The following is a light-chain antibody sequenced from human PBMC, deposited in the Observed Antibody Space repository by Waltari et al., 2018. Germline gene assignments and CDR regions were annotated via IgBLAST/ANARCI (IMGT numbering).Light chain of an antibody. CDR1: QSVSKW. CDR3: QQYNTFTGS. Sequence: DVQMTQSPSTLSASPGDNVTITCRASQSVSKWVAWYQMKPEQAPKLLIYETSTLDGGVPSRFSGSGSETEFTLTISNLQPDDFGSYHCQQYNTFTGSFGQGTKVEV. J-gene: IGKJ1*01. V-gene: IGKV1-5*01. CDR2: ETS.